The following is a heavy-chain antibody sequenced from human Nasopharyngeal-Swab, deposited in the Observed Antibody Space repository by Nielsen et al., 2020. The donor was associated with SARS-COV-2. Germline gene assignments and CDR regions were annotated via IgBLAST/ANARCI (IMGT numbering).Heavy chain of an antibody. J-gene: IGHJ4*02. D-gene: IGHD2-15*01. CDR3: TRCCGGCYSGRDY. CDR1: GFTFSDSA. V-gene: IGHV3-73*01. CDR2: VRSKGNNYAT. Sequence: GESLKISCAASGFTFSDSAIHWVRQASGKGLEWVGRVRSKGNNYATAYSASVKGRFIIFRDDPTNTAYLQMNSLKTEDTAMYYCTRCCGGCYSGRDYWGQGTLVTVSS.